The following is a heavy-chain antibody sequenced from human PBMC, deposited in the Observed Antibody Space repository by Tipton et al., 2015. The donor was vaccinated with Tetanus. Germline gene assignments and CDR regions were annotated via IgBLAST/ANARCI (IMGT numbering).Heavy chain of an antibody. CDR3: AKDRSFALVNALDM. CDR2: INGGGGST. Sequence: RLSCAASGFNFGSYAMNWVRQAPGMGLEWVSDINGGGGSTHYADSVKGRFTISRDNSKNTVYLQMNSLRVEDTALYYCAKDRSFALVNALDMWGPGTLVTVS. CDR1: GFNFGSYA. V-gene: IGHV3-23*01. J-gene: IGHJ3*02. D-gene: IGHD3/OR15-3a*01.